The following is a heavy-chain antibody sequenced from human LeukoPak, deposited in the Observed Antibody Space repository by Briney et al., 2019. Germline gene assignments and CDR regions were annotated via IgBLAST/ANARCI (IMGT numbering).Heavy chain of an antibody. V-gene: IGHV4-4*02. Sequence: SGTLSLTCAVSGGSISSSNWWSWVRQPPGKGLEWIGEIYHSGSTNYNPSLKSRVTISVDKSKNQFSLKLSSVTAADTAVYYCARGRRYYYDSSAIPVDWFDPWGQGTLVTVSS. CDR3: ARGRRYYYDSSAIPVDWFDP. J-gene: IGHJ5*02. D-gene: IGHD3-22*01. CDR1: GGSISSSNW. CDR2: IYHSGST.